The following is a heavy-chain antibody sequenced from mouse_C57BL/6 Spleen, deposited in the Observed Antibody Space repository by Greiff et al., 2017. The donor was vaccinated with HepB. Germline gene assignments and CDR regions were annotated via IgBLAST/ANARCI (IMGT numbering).Heavy chain of an antibody. CDR2: ISNGGGST. CDR1: GFTFSDYY. J-gene: IGHJ1*03. CDR3: ARRGGNDWYFDV. D-gene: IGHD2-1*01. V-gene: IGHV5-12*01. Sequence: EVMLVESGGGLVQPGGSLKLSCAASGFTFSDYYMYWVRQTPEKRLEWVAYISNGGGSTYYPDTVKGRFTISRDNAKNTLYLQMSRRKSEDTAMYYCARRGGNDWYFDVWGTGTTVTVSS.